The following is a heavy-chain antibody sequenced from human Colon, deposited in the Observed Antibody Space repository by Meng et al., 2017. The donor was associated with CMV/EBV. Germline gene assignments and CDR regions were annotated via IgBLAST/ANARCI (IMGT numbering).Heavy chain of an antibody. CDR1: GPMFSKYA. D-gene: IGHD1-26*01. Sequence: GGSLRLSCAASGPMFSKYAMHWVRQAPGKGLEWVALMSYDESKTYYADSVQGRFTISRDISENTLYLEMNNLTPEDTAVYYCAKVRLVRGWGLDYWGQGTLVTVSS. J-gene: IGHJ4*02. V-gene: IGHV3-30*04. CDR2: MSYDESKT. CDR3: AKVRLVRGWGLDY.